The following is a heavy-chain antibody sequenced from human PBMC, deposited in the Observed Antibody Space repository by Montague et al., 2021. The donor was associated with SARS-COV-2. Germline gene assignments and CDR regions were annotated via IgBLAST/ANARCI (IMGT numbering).Heavy chain of an antibody. CDR2: IHTNGST. Sequence: TLSLTCAVSGDSITSGFYYWSWLRQPAGRGLEWIGRIHTNGSTNYNPSLKTRVTISLDRSKNQFSLILSSVTAADTAVYYCARHYGVVVPAAIYYYYGMDVWGQGTTVTVSS. CDR3: ARHYGVVVPAAIYYYYGMDV. V-gene: IGHV4-61*02. J-gene: IGHJ6*02. CDR1: GDSITSGFYY. D-gene: IGHD2-2*02.